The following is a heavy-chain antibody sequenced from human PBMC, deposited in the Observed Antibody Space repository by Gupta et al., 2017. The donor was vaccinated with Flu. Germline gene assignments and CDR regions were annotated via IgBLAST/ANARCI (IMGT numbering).Heavy chain of an antibody. CDR1: GLTFSEYA. J-gene: IGHJ4*02. CDR2: IAGAGDRT. CDR3: TKDRSGNPAIDY. Sequence: EVQLLESGGGLVQPGWSLRLSCAVAGLTFSEYAMNWVRQAPGKGLEWVSSIAGAGDRTYYADSVMGRFTISRDNSKNTLYLQMNSLRGDDTASYYCTKDRSGNPAIDYWGQGTLVTVSA. D-gene: IGHD6-13*01. V-gene: IGHV3-23*01.